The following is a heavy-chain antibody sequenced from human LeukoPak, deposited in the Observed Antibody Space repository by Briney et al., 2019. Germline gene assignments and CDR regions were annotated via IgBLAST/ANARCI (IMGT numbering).Heavy chain of an antibody. J-gene: IGHJ4*02. CDR1: GFTFSGHW. Sequence: PGGSLRLSCTASGFTFSGHWIHWVSQAPGMGLVWVSRINERGTDSMYAESVKGRFTISRDNAKNTVYLQMNSLRAEDTAVYYCVRDETLWTLDWWGQGTLVSVSS. D-gene: IGHD1-1*01. V-gene: IGHV3-74*03. CDR3: VRDETLWTLDW. CDR2: INERGTDS.